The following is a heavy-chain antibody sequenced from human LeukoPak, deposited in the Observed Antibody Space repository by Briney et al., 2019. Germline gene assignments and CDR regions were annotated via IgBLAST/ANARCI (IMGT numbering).Heavy chain of an antibody. CDR1: GFTVSNNY. J-gene: IGHJ4*02. Sequence: PGGSLRLSCAASGFTVSNNYMAWVRQAPGKGLEWVSVIYGGGGTYYGDSARGRFTISRDNAKNSLYLQMNSLRAEDTAVYYCADLQGTPGFWGQGTLVTVSS. D-gene: IGHD1/OR15-1a*01. V-gene: IGHV3-53*01. CDR2: IYGGGGT. CDR3: ADLQGTPGF.